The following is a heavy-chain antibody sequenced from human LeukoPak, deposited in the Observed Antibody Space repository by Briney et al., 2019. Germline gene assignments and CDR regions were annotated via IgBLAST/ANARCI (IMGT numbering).Heavy chain of an antibody. CDR1: GLTFSSYG. Sequence: GGSLRLSCAASGLTFSSYGMHWVRQAPGKGLEWVAVVSYDGSSIYYADSVKGRFTISRDNSKNTLYLQMNSLRDEDTAVYYCAPRGVVIDYWGQGTLVTVSS. V-gene: IGHV3-33*05. CDR2: VSYDGSSI. CDR3: APRGVVIDY. D-gene: IGHD3-3*01. J-gene: IGHJ4*02.